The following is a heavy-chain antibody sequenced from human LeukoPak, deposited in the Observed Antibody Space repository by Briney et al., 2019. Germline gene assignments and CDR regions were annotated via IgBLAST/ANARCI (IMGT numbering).Heavy chain of an antibody. J-gene: IGHJ3*02. Sequence: SQTLSLTCTVSGGSITSGTYYWSWIRQPAGKALEWIGCIYSSGSTDYNPSLKSRVTISVDTSKNQFSLKLSSVTAADTAVYYCARDVGSGSYAFDIWGQGTMVTVSS. D-gene: IGHD3-10*01. CDR2: IYSSGST. V-gene: IGHV4-61*02. CDR1: GGSITSGTYY. CDR3: ARDVGSGSYAFDI.